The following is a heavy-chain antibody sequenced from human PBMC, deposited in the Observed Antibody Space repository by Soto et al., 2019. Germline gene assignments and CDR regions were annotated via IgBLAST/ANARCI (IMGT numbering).Heavy chain of an antibody. D-gene: IGHD6-19*01. J-gene: IGHJ4*02. V-gene: IGHV3-23*01. CDR2: ISGSGGST. CDR3: AKDQIGRIAVRGH. CDR1: GFTFSSYA. Sequence: EVQLLESGGGLVQPGGSLRLSCAASGFTFSSYAMSWVRQAPGKGLEWVSAISGSGGSTYYADSVKGRFTISRDSSKNTLYLQMNSLRAEDTAVYYCAKDQIGRIAVRGHWGQGTLVTVSS.